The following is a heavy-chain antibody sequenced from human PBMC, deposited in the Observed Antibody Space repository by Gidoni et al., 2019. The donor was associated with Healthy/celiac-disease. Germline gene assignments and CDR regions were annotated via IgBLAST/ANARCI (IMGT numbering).Heavy chain of an antibody. V-gene: IGHV5-51*01. CDR1: GYHFTSYW. Sequence: EVQLVQSGAEVKKPGESVKISSKGSGYHFTSYWIGWVRQMPGKGLESMGIIYPGDSDTRYSPAFQGQVTISADKSISTAYLQWSSLKASDTAMYYCARRGLWWNSDAFDIWGQGTMVTVSS. CDR3: ARRGLWWNSDAFDI. CDR2: IYPGDSDT. D-gene: IGHD2-21*01. J-gene: IGHJ3*02.